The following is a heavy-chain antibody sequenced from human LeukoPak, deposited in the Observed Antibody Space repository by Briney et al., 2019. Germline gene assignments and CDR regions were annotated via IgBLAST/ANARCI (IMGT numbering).Heavy chain of an antibody. V-gene: IGHV1-2*02. D-gene: IGHD3-16*01. CDR3: ARDLVGWGSLPATWFDP. CDR2: INPNSGGT. CDR1: GYTFTVYY. J-gene: IGHJ5*02. Sequence: GASVKVSCKASGYTFTVYYMHWVRRAPGQGLEWTGWINPNSGGTDCAQKFQGRVTMTRDTSISTAYMEPRRLRSDDAAVYYCARDLVGWGSLPATWFDPWGQGTLVTVSS.